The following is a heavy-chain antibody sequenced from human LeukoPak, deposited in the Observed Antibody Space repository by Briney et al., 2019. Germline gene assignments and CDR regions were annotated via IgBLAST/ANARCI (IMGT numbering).Heavy chain of an antibody. CDR3: AKGGPVIPDY. V-gene: IGHV3-30*02. CDR1: GFTFSSYG. CDR2: IRYDGSNK. Sequence: GGSLRLSCVASGFTFSSYGMHWVRQAPGKGLEWVAFIRYDGSNKYYADSVKGRFTISRDNSKNTLYLQMNSMRAEDTAVYYCAKGGPVIPDYWGQGTLVTVSS. D-gene: IGHD2-21*01. J-gene: IGHJ4*02.